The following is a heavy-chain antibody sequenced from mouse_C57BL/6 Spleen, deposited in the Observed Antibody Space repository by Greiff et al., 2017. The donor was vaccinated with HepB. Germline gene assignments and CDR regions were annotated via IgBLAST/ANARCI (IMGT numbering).Heavy chain of an antibody. D-gene: IGHD2-3*01. CDR2: FYPGSGSI. J-gene: IGHJ4*01. Sequence: VQLQQSGAELVKPGASVKLSCKASGYTFTEYTIHWVKQRSGQGLEWIGWFYPGSGSIKYNEKFKDKATLTADQSSSTVYMELSRLTSEDSAVYFGARQEDWDGYYGAMDYWGQGTSVTVSS. CDR1: GYTFTEYT. V-gene: IGHV1-62-2*01. CDR3: ARQEDWDGYYGAMDY.